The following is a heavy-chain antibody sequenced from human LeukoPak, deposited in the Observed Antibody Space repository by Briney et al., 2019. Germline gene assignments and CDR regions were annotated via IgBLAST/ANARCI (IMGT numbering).Heavy chain of an antibody. Sequence: SETLSLTCAVYGGSFSGYYWSWIRQPPGKGPEWIGEINHSGSTNYNPSLKSRVTISVDTSKNQFPLKLSSVTAADTAVYYCARNSGYSSSWPFYWGQGTLVTVSS. CDR1: GGSFSGYY. CDR2: INHSGST. J-gene: IGHJ4*02. CDR3: ARNSGYSSSWPFY. V-gene: IGHV4-34*01. D-gene: IGHD6-13*01.